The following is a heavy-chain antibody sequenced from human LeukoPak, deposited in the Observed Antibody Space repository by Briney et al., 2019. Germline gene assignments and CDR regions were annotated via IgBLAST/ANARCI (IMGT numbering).Heavy chain of an antibody. V-gene: IGHV4-34*01. CDR2: INDSGRI. J-gene: IGHJ6*03. D-gene: IGHD1-7*01. CDR3: ARRWNYGRNYYIDV. Sequence: PSETLSLTCAVYGGSFSNYYWSWIRQPPGKGLEWIGEINDSGRINYNPSLMSRVTVSVDTSKNQFSLRLTSVTATDTTVYYCARRWNYGRNYYIDVWGNGATVSVSS. CDR1: GGSFSNYY.